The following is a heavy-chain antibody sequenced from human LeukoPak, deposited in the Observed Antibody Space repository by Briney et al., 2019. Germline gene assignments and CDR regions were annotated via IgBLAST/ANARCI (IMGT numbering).Heavy chain of an antibody. Sequence: GGSLRLSCVASEFVFSNHAMIWVRQAPGKGLEWVSVIYIGDRADYSDSVKGRFTISRDNFKNTLYLQMNSLRVEDSAVYYCVTDRDPHYGMHVWGQGTTVTVSS. V-gene: IGHV3-53*01. CDR2: IYIGDRA. J-gene: IGHJ6*02. CDR1: EFVFSNHA. CDR3: VTDRDPHYGMHV.